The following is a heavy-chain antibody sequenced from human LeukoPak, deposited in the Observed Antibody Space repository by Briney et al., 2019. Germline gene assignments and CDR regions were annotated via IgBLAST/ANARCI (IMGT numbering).Heavy chain of an antibody. D-gene: IGHD3-10*01. CDR1: GGSISSDY. V-gene: IGHV4-59*12. J-gene: IGHJ4*02. Sequence: SETLSLTRSVSGGSISSDYWSWIRQPPGKGLEWVAFISYSGSPDYNPSLTSRVTISIDTSKNQFSLKLSSVTAADTAVYYCARDTYYYGSGSLYFDYWGQGTLVTVSS. CDR3: ARDTYYYGSGSLYFDY. CDR2: ISYSGSP.